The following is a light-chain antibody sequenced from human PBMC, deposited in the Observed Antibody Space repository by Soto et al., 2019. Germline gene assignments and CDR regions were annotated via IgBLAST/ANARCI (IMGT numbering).Light chain of an antibody. J-gene: IGLJ2*01. Sequence: QSALTQPASVSGSPGQSITISCTGTSSDVGGYNYVSWYQQHLGKAPKLLIYDVSNRPSGVSNRFSGAKSGNTASRTISGLQAEDEADYYCSSYTRSSTLVVFGGGTKLNVL. CDR1: SSDVGGYNY. CDR3: SSYTRSSTLVV. V-gene: IGLV2-14*01. CDR2: DVS.